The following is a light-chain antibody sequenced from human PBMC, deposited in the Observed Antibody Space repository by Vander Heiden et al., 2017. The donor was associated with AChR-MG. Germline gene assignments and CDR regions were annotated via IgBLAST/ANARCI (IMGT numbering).Light chain of an antibody. CDR2: GAS. J-gene: IGKJ1*01. V-gene: IGKV1-16*01. Sequence: DIQMTQSPSSLSLSVGDRVTITCRASQDISNYLACVQQIPGGAPKSLIFGASTLQTGVPSRFSGSGSGTDFTLTISSLQPEDFATYYCQQDNSSPWTFGQGTKVEI. CDR3: QQDNSSPWT. CDR1: QDISNY.